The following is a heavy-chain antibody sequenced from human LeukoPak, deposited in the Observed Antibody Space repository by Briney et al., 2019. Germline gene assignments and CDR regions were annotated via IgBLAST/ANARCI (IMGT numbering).Heavy chain of an antibody. Sequence: ASETLSLTCAVSGASINDFYWTWIRQPPGKGLEWIGYVYYGGSTNYNPSLKSRVSMSVDTSKNQFSLTLTSVTVADTAFYYCARGGIRGYSAFDNLDFWGLGTHVTVSS. D-gene: IGHD5-12*01. CDR2: VYYGGST. CDR1: GASINDFY. V-gene: IGHV4-59*01. CDR3: ARGGIRGYSAFDNLDF. J-gene: IGHJ4*02.